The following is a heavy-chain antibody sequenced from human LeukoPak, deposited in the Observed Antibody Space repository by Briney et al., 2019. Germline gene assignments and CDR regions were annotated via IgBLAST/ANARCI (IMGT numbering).Heavy chain of an antibody. CDR3: ARYPYCSSTSCYYLDY. CDR2: IYYSGST. V-gene: IGHV4-30-4*08. D-gene: IGHD2-2*01. CDR1: GGSISSGDYY. J-gene: IGHJ4*02. Sequence: SETLSLTCTVSGGSISSGDYYWGWIRQPPGKGLEWIVYIYYSGSTYYNPSLKSRVTISVDTSKNQFSLKLSSVTAADTAVYYCARYPYCSSTSCYYLDYWGQGTLVTVSS.